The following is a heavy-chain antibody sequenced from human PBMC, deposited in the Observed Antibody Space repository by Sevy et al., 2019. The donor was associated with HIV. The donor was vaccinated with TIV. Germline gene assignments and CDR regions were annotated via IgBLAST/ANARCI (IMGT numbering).Heavy chain of an antibody. J-gene: IGHJ4*02. Sequence: VGSLRLSCAASGFVFEDYGMNWVRQAPGKGLECVSGINWNGGSTGYADSVKGRFTISRDNAKNSLYLQMNSLRAEDTAIYYCARKRSCGGACYYFDTWGQGALVTVSS. CDR2: INWNGGST. D-gene: IGHD2-21*02. CDR3: ARKRSCGGACYYFDT. V-gene: IGHV3-20*04. CDR1: GFVFEDYG.